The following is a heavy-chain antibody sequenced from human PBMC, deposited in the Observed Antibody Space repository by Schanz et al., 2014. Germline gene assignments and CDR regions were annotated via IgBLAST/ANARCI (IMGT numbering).Heavy chain of an antibody. CDR2: IGGSGDST. Sequence: EVQLVESGGGLVKPGGSLRLSCAASGITFSGYSMNWVRQAPGKGLEWVSGIGGSGDSTHYADSVKGRFIISRDNSKNTLYLQMNSLIAEDTAVYYCAKCIGWYGRCAFDIWGQGTMVTVSS. CDR3: AKCIGWYGRCAFDI. CDR1: GITFSGYS. J-gene: IGHJ3*02. V-gene: IGHV3-23*04. D-gene: IGHD6-19*01.